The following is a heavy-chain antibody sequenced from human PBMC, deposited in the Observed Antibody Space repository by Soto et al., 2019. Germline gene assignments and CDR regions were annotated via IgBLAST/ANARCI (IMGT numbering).Heavy chain of an antibody. CDR1: GFTFTSSA. V-gene: IGHV1-58*01. CDR2: IVVGSGNT. CDR3: AAADSYSSGGYYYYGMDV. J-gene: IGHJ6*02. D-gene: IGHD6-19*01. Sequence: SVKVSCKASGFTFTSSAVQWVRQARGQRLEWIGWIVVGSGNTNYAQKFQERVTITRDMSTSTAYMELSSLRSEDTAVYYCAAADSYSSGGYYYYGMDVWGQGTTATVSS.